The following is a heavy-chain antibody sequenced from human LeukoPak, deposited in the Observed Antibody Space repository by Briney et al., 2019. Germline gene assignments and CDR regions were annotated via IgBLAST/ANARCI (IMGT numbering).Heavy chain of an antibody. Sequence: PSETLSLTCTVSGGSISSGSYYWSWIRQPAGKGLEWIGRIYTSGSTNYNPSLKSRVTISVDTSKNQFSLKLSSVTAADTAVYFCARVRDSGTTDYWGQGTLVTVSS. CDR2: IYTSGST. CDR3: ARVRDSGTTDY. CDR1: GGSISSGSYY. J-gene: IGHJ4*02. V-gene: IGHV4-61*02. D-gene: IGHD3-10*01.